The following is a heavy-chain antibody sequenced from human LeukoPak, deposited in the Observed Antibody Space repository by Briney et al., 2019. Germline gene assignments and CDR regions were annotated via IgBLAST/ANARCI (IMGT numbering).Heavy chain of an antibody. V-gene: IGHV4-34*01. CDR2: INHSGST. J-gene: IGHJ5*02. CDR3: ARGTLYYDFWSGYYTNNWFDP. D-gene: IGHD3-3*01. CDR1: GGSFSGYY. Sequence: SETLSLTCAVYGGSFSGYYWSWIRQPPGKGLEWIGEINHSGSTNYNPSLKSRVTISVDTSKNQFSLKLSSVTAADTAVYYCARGTLYYDFWSGYYTNNWFDPWGQGTLVTVSS.